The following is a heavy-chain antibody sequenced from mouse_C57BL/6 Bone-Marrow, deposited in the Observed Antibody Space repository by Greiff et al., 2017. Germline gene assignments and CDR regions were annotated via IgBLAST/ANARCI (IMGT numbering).Heavy chain of an antibody. V-gene: IGHV6-3*01. J-gene: IGHJ1*03. D-gene: IGHD1-1*01. CDR2: IRLKSDNYAT. CDR1: GFTFSNFW. CDR3: SYYGSSPQYFDV. Sequence: EVKLVESGGGLVQPGGSMKLSCVASGFTFSNFWMNWVRQSPEKGLEWVAQIRLKSDNYATHYAESVKGRFTISRDDAKSSVYLQLNNLRAEDTGIDYCSYYGSSPQYFDVWGTGTTVTVSS.